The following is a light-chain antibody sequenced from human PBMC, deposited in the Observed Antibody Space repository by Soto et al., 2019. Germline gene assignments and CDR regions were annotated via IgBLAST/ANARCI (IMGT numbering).Light chain of an antibody. CDR2: WAS. J-gene: IGKJ1*01. CDR1: QSVLYSSNNKNY. Sequence: DIVMTQSPDSLAVSLGERATINCKSSQSVLYSSNNKNYLAWYQQKPGQPPKLLIYWASTRESGVPDRFSGSGSGTDFTLTISSLQAEDVAVYYCQQYYSTPLTFGQGNKVESK. V-gene: IGKV4-1*01. CDR3: QQYYSTPLT.